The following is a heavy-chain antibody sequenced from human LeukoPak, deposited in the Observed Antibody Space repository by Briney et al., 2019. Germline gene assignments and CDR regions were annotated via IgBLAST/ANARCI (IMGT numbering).Heavy chain of an antibody. CDR3: ARGQKYTYGYTVTELGSRYFDY. CDR2: INHSGST. V-gene: IGHV4-34*01. Sequence: SETLSLTCAVYGGSFSGYYWSWIRQPPGKGLEWIGEINHSGSTNYNPSLKSRVTISVDTSKNWFSLRLTSVTAADTAVYYCARGQKYTYGYTVTELGSRYFDYWGQGTLATVSS. D-gene: IGHD5-18*01. J-gene: IGHJ4*02. CDR1: GGSFSGYY.